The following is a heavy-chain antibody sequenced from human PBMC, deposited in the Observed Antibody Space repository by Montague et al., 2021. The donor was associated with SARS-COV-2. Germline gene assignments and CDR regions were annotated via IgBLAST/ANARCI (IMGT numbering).Heavy chain of an antibody. Sequence: TLSLTCTVSGGSISSGGYYWSWIRQHPGKGLEWIGYIYYSGXTXYXXXXKXRVTISVDTSKSQFSLKLSSVTAADTAVYYCARAKRITIFGVVNEIDYWGQGTLVTVSS. V-gene: IGHV4-31*03. D-gene: IGHD3-3*01. CDR2: IYYSGXT. J-gene: IGHJ4*02. CDR1: GGSISSGGYY. CDR3: ARAKRITIFGVVNEIDY.